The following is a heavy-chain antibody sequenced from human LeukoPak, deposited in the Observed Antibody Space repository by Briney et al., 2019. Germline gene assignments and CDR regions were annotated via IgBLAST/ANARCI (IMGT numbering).Heavy chain of an antibody. CDR1: GFTFSSYS. V-gene: IGHV3-21*01. CDR3: ARDEARGTYSSSWYLTGARNYYFDY. Sequence: PGGSLRLSCAASGFTFSSYSMNWVRQAPGKGLEWVSSISSSSSYIYYADSVKGRFTISRDNAKNSLYLQMNSLRAEDTAVYYCARDEARGTYSSSWYLTGARNYYFDYWGQGTLVTVSS. CDR2: ISSSSSYI. D-gene: IGHD6-13*01. J-gene: IGHJ4*02.